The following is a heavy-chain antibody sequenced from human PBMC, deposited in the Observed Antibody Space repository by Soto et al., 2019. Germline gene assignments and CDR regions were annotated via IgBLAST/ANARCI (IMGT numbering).Heavy chain of an antibody. Sequence: GGSLRLSCVASGFTFSSYGMHWVRQAPGKGLEWVAVISYDGSNKYYADSVKGRFTISRDNSKNTLYLQMNSLRAEDTAVYYCAKDLYQLWQEFDYWGQGTLVTVSS. J-gene: IGHJ4*02. CDR3: AKDLYQLWQEFDY. CDR1: GFTFSSYG. CDR2: ISYDGSNK. V-gene: IGHV3-30*18. D-gene: IGHD5-18*01.